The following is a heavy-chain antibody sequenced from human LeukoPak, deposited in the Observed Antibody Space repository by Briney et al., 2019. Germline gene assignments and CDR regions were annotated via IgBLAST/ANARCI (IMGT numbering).Heavy chain of an antibody. CDR3: ARELRYYYGSGSSSYYFDY. Sequence: GGSLRLSCAASGFTFSDYYMSWIRQAPGKGLEWVSYISSSGSTIYYADSVKGRFTISRDNAKNSLYLQMNSLRAEDTAVYYCARELRYYYGSGSSSYYFDYWGQGTLVTVSS. D-gene: IGHD3-10*01. V-gene: IGHV3-11*04. J-gene: IGHJ4*02. CDR2: ISSSGSTI. CDR1: GFTFSDYY.